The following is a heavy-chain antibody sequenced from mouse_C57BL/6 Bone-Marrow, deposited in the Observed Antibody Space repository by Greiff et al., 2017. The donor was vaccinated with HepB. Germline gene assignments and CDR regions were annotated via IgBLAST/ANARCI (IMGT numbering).Heavy chain of an antibody. CDR1: GYTFTSYW. CDR3: ATYTVPYAMDY. CDR2: IHPSDSDT. D-gene: IGHD1-1*01. V-gene: IGHV1-74*01. Sequence: QVQLQQPGAELVKPGASVKVSCKASGYTFTSYWMHWVKQRPGQGLEWIGRIHPSDSDTNYNQKFKGKATLTVDKSSSTAYMQLSSLTSEDSAVYYCATYTVPYAMDYWGQGTSVTVSS. J-gene: IGHJ4*01.